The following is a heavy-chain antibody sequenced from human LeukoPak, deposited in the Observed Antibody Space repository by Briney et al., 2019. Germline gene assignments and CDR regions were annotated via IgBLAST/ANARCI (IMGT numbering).Heavy chain of an antibody. CDR3: ARRTSGWSIDY. CDR1: GYSFTSQW. Sequence: GKSLKISCKGSGYSFTSQWIGWVRQMPGKGLEWMGIIYPGDSDTRYSPSFQGQVTISADKSINAVYLQWSSLRASDTAMYYCARRTSGWSIDYWGQGTLVTVSS. CDR2: IYPGDSDT. D-gene: IGHD6-19*01. J-gene: IGHJ4*02. V-gene: IGHV5-51*01.